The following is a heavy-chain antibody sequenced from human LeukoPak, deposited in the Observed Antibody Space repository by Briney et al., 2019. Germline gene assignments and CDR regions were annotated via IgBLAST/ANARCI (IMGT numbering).Heavy chain of an antibody. CDR2: MNPNSGNT. J-gene: IGHJ1*01. D-gene: IGHD3-22*01. CDR1: GYTFTSYD. Sequence: ASVKVSCKASGYTFTSYDINWVRQATGQGLEWMGWMNPNSGNTGYAQKFQGRVTITRNTSISTAYMELSSLRSDDTAVYYCARDLGYYDSSGYFSTVGYFQHWGQGTLVTVSS. V-gene: IGHV1-8*03. CDR3: ARDLGYYDSSGYFSTVGYFQH.